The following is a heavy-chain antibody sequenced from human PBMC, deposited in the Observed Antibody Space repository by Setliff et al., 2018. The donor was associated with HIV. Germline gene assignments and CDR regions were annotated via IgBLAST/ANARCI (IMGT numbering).Heavy chain of an antibody. J-gene: IGHJ4*02. CDR3: ARASLWFGELLIDY. Sequence: PSETLSLTCSFPDASITINSYYWGWIRQPPGKGLEWIASIRYTGGPYYNPWDTYYNPSLKSRVTISVDSSKNQFSLKLSSVTATDTAVFYCARASLWFGELLIDYWGQGMLVTV. CDR1: DASITINSYY. V-gene: IGHV4-39*01. CDR2: IRYTGGPYYNPWDT. D-gene: IGHD3-10*01.